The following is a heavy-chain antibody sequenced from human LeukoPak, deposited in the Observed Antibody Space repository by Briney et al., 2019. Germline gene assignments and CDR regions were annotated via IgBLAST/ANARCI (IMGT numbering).Heavy chain of an antibody. CDR1: GGTFSSYA. V-gene: IGHV1-69*13. CDR3: AREGTMVRGVSFDP. J-gene: IGHJ5*02. CDR2: TIPIFGTA. D-gene: IGHD3-10*01. Sequence: ASVKVSCKASGGTFSSYAISWVRQAPGQGLEWMGGTIPIFGTANYAQKFQGRVTITADESTSTAYMELSSLRSEDTAVYYCAREGTMVRGVSFDPWGQGTLVTVSS.